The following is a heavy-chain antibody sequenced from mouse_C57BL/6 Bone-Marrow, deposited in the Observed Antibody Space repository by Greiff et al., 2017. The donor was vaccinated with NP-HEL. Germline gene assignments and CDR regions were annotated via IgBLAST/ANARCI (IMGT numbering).Heavy chain of an antibody. D-gene: IGHD1-1*01. J-gene: IGHJ4*01. CDR3: ATVYGSTPYSMDY. V-gene: IGHV5-16*01. CDR2: INYDGSST. CDR1: GFTFSDYY. Sequence: EVKVVESEGGLVQPGSSMKLSCTASGFTFSDYYMAWVRQVPEKGLEWVANINYDGSSTYYLDYLKSRFIISRDNAKNTPYLQMSSLQSEDTATYYCATVYGSTPYSMDYWGQGTSVTVSS.